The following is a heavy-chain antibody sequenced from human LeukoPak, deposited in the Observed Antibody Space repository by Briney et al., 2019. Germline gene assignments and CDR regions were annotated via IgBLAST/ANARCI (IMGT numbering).Heavy chain of an antibody. D-gene: IGHD1-26*01. J-gene: IGHJ4*02. CDR3: AGVGGSYSLGY. V-gene: IGHV4-34*01. CDR2: INHSGST. CDR1: GGSFSGYY. Sequence: PSETLSLTCAVYGGSFSGYYWSWIRQPPGKGLEWIGEINHSGSTNYNPSLKSRVTISVDTSKNQFSLKLSSVTAADTAVYYCAGVGGSYSLGYWGQGTLVTVSS.